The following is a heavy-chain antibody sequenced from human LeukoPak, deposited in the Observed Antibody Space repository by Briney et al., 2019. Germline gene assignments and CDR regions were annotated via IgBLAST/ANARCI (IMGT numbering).Heavy chain of an antibody. D-gene: IGHD2-2*02. CDR1: GFTYSNYV. V-gene: IGHV3-23*01. CDR3: AKDRTHCSSTSCYNSGEIHD. J-gene: IGHJ4*02. CDR2: ISVSGGST. Sequence: PGGSLRLSCAASGFTYSNYVVRWVRQAPGKGLEGVSAISVSGGSTYYAESVKGRFTISRDNSKNTLNLQMNSLRADDTAVYYCAKDRTHCSSTSCYNSGEIHDWGQGILLTVSS.